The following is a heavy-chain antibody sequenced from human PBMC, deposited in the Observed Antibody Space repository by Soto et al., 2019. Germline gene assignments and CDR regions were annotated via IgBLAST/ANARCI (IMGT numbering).Heavy chain of an antibody. CDR1: GYSFISYW. Sequence: GESLKISCKGYGYSFISYWISWVRQMPGKGLEWMGRIDPGDSYTNYSPSFQGHVTISVDKSISTAYLQWRSLKASDTAMYYCAIMYGAYYYGLDVWGQGTTLTVSS. J-gene: IGHJ6*02. CDR3: AIMYGAYYYGLDV. CDR2: IDPGDSYT. V-gene: IGHV5-10-1*01. D-gene: IGHD2-8*01.